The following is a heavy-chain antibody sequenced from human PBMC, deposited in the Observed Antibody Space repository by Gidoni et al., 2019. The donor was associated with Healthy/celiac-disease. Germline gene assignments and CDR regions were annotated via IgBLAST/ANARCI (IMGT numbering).Heavy chain of an antibody. J-gene: IGHJ4*02. CDR3: ASPVGIAVAASSGGDY. CDR2: ISSSSSYI. Sequence: EVQLVESGGGLVKPGGSLRLSCAASGFTFSSYSMNWVRQAPGKGLEWVSSISSSSSYIYYADSVKGRFTISRDNAKNSLYLQMNSLRAEDTAVYYCASPVGIAVAASSGGDYWGQGTLVTVSS. D-gene: IGHD6-19*01. V-gene: IGHV3-21*01. CDR1: GFTFSSYS.